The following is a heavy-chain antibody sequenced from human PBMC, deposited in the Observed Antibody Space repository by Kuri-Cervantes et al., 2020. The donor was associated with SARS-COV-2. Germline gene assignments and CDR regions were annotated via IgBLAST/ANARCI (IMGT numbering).Heavy chain of an antibody. CDR3: AKYKGRVDGYKEGWFDP. Sequence: ETLSLTCAASGFTFSSYVMSWVRQAPGKGLEWVSAISGSGGSTYYADSVKGRFTISRDNSKNTLYLQMTSLRAEDTAVYYCAKYKGRVDGYKEGWFDPWGQGALVTVSS. V-gene: IGHV3-23*01. J-gene: IGHJ5*02. CDR1: GFTFSSYV. D-gene: IGHD5-24*01. CDR2: ISGSGGST.